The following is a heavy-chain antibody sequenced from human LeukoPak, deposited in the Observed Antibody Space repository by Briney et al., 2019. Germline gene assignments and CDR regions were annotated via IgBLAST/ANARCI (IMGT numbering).Heavy chain of an antibody. Sequence: SETLSLTCTVSGGSISSSSYYWGWIRQPPGKGLEWFGSIYYSGSTYYNLSLKSRVTISVDTSKNQFSLKLSSVTAADTAVYYCASPEISSSWHFDYWGQGTLVTVSS. CDR2: IYYSGST. CDR3: ASPEISSSWHFDY. J-gene: IGHJ4*02. D-gene: IGHD6-13*01. CDR1: GGSISSSSYY. V-gene: IGHV4-39*01.